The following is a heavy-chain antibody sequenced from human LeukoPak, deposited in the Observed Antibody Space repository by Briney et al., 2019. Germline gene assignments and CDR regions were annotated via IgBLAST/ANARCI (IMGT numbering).Heavy chain of an antibody. CDR1: GFSLSTSGMR. D-gene: IGHD7-27*01. Sequence: SGPALVKPMQTLTLTCTFSGFSLSTSGMRASWIRQPPGKALEWLARIDWDDDKFYSTSLTTRLNISKDTSKNQVVLTMTNMDPVDTATYNCARSALGYDGAFDIWGQGTMVTVSS. V-gene: IGHV2-70*04. CDR3: ARSALGYDGAFDI. CDR2: IDWDDDK. J-gene: IGHJ3*02.